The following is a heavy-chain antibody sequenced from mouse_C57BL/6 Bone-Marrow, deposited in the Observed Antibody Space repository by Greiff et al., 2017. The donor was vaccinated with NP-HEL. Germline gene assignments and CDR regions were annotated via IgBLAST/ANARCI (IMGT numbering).Heavy chain of an antibody. J-gene: IGHJ4*01. CDR1: GFSLTSYG. D-gene: IGHD1-3*01. Sequence: VQLQQSGPGLVQPSQCLSITCTVSGFSLTSYGVHWVRQSPGKGLEWLGVIWSGGSTDYNAAFISRLSISKDNSKSQVFFKMNSLQADDTAIYYCARIEWFPYAMDYWGQGTSVTVSS. V-gene: IGHV2-2*01. CDR3: ARIEWFPYAMDY. CDR2: IWSGGST.